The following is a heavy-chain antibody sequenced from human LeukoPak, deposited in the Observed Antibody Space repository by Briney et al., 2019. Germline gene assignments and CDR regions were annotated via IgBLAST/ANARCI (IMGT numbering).Heavy chain of an antibody. CDR1: GFTFSDYY. CDR2: ISSSGSTI. CDR3: AREFVDTAMAGYYYYYGMDV. V-gene: IGHV3-11*01. D-gene: IGHD5-18*01. Sequence: GGSLRLSCAASGFTFSDYYMSWIRQPPGKGLEWVSYISSSGSTIYYADSVKGRFTISRDNAKNSLYLQMNSLRAEDTAVYYCAREFVDTAMAGYYYYYGMDVWGQGTTVTVSS. J-gene: IGHJ6*02.